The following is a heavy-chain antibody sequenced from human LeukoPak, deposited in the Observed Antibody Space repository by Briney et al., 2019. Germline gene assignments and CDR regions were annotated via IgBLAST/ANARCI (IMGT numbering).Heavy chain of an antibody. V-gene: IGHV4-34*01. Sequence: PSETLSLTCAVYGGSFSGYYWSWIRQPPGKGLEWIGEINHSGSTNYNPSLKSRVTISVDTSKNQFSLKLSSVTAADTAVYYCARVLAAAAYFDYWGQGTLVTASS. J-gene: IGHJ4*02. D-gene: IGHD6-13*01. CDR3: ARVLAAAAYFDY. CDR1: GGSFSGYY. CDR2: INHSGST.